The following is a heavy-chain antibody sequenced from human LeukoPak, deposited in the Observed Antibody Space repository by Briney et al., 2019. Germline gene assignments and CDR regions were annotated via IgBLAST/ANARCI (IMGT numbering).Heavy chain of an antibody. CDR3: ARSYCSGGSCYNYFDY. D-gene: IGHD2-15*01. J-gene: IGHJ4*02. CDR1: EGTCSSYA. V-gene: IGHV1-69*04. CDR2: IIPIFGIA. Sequence: GASVKVSCKASEGTCSSYAISWVRQAPGQGLEWMGRIIPIFGIANYAQKFQGRVTITADKSTSTAYMELSSLRSEDTAVYYCARSYCSGGSCYNYFDYWGQGTLVTVSS.